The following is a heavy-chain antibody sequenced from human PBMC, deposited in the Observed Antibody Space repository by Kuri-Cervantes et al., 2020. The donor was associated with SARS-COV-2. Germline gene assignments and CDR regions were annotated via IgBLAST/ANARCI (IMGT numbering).Heavy chain of an antibody. CDR2: ISAYNGNT. V-gene: IGHV1-18*04. Sequence: ASVKVSCKASGGTFSSYGITWVRQAPGQGLEWMGWISAYNGNTNYAQKLQGRVTMTTDTPTSTAYMELRSLRSDDTAVYYCARVRKITGTTPDYWGQGTLVTVSS. CDR3: ARVRKITGTTPDY. J-gene: IGHJ4*02. CDR1: GGTFSSYG. D-gene: IGHD1-7*01.